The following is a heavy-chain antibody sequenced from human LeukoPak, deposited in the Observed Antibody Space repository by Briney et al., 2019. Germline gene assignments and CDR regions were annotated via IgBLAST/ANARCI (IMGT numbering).Heavy chain of an antibody. Sequence: NSSETLSLTCAVSGGSISSGGYSWSWIRQPPGKGLEWIGYIYHSGSTYYNPSLKSRVTISVDTSKNQFSLKLSSVTAADTAVYYCAGSNVDTATGYYYYGMDVWGQGTTVTVSS. V-gene: IGHV4-30-2*02. CDR1: GGSISSGGYS. CDR2: IYHSGST. D-gene: IGHD5-18*01. CDR3: AGSNVDTATGYYYYGMDV. J-gene: IGHJ6*02.